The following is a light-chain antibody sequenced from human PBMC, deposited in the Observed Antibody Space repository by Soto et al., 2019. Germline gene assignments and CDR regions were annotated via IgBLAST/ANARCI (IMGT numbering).Light chain of an antibody. J-gene: IGKJ5*01. CDR2: GAS. CDR1: QRIERY. Sequence: IQMTQSPSSLSASVGDRVTITCRASQRIERYLNWYQQKPGKAPKLLIHGASTLQSGVPSRFSGAFSETEFSLTISSVQHADLATYFCQQSYSSPVTFGQGTRLEIK. CDR3: QQSYSSPVT. V-gene: IGKV1-39*01.